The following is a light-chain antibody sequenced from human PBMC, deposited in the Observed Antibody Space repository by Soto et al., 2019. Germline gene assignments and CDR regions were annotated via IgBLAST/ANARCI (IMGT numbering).Light chain of an antibody. J-gene: IGLJ1*01. CDR1: SSDVGGYNF. V-gene: IGLV2-14*01. Sequence: QSVLTQPASVFGSPGQSITNYCTGTSSDVGGYNFVSWYQQHPGKAPKLMIFDVRDRPSGVSNRFSGSKSGNTASLTISGLQAEAEADYYCSSSTSSSTYVFGAGTKVPVL. CDR2: DVR. CDR3: SSSTSSSTYV.